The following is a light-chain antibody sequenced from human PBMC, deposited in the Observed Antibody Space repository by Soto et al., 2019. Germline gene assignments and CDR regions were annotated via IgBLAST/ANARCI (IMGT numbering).Light chain of an antibody. CDR3: QQYNSYSGT. J-gene: IGKJ1*01. CDR2: DAS. Sequence: DIQMTQSPSTLSASVGDRVTITCRASQSISSWLAWYQQKPGKAPKLLIYDASSLESGVPSRFSGSGSGTEFTLTISSLQPDDFPTYYCQQYNSYSGTFGQRTKVEIK. V-gene: IGKV1-5*01. CDR1: QSISSW.